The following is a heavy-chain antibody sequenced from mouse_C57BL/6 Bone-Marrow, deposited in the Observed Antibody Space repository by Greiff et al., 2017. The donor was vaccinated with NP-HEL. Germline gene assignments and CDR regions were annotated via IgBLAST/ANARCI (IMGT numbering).Heavy chain of an antibody. D-gene: IGHD2-1*01. CDR2: ISDGGSYT. Sequence: EVKLMESGGGLVKPGGSLKLSCAASGFTFSSYAMSWVRQTPEKRLEWVATISDGGSYTYYPDNVKGRFTISRDNAKNNLYLQMSHLKSEDTAMYYGAREGNYELGRFAYWGQGTLVTVSA. CDR1: GFTFSSYA. V-gene: IGHV5-4*01. CDR3: AREGNYELGRFAY. J-gene: IGHJ3*01.